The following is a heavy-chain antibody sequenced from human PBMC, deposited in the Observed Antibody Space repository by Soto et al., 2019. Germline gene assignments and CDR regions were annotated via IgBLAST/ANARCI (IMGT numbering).Heavy chain of an antibody. Sequence: QVQLVESGGGVVQPGRSLRLSCAASGFSFSDYGMHWVRQAPGKGLDWVGVISYDGSERHFADSVKGRFTISRDNSKNTLYLQMTSLRPEDTAVYYCAKEGALSGWTDGDCWGQGTLVTVSS. CDR2: ISYDGSER. CDR1: GFSFSDYG. CDR3: AKEGALSGWTDGDC. J-gene: IGHJ4*02. V-gene: IGHV3-30*18. D-gene: IGHD6-19*01.